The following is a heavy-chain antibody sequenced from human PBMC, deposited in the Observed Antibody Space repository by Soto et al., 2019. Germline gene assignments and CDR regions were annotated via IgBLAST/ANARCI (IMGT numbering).Heavy chain of an antibody. CDR2: IYYSGST. D-gene: IGHD1-26*01. V-gene: IGHV4-61*01. CDR3: ARETFTGSYTGYYYYYGMDV. Sequence: SETLSLTCTVSGGSVSSGTYYWSWIRQPPGKGLEWIGYIYYSGSTNYNPSLKSRVTISVDTSKNQFSLKLSSVTAADTAVYYFARETFTGSYTGYYYYYGMDVWGQGTTVTVSS. J-gene: IGHJ6*02. CDR1: GGSVSSGTYY.